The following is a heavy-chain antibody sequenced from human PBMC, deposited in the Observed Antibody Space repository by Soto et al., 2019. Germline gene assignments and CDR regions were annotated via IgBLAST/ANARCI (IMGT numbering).Heavy chain of an antibody. CDR3: ARDPVPRAPIPRSYCYYGMDV. V-gene: IGHV1-69*06. CDR1: GGTFSSYG. J-gene: IGHJ6*02. Sequence: SVKVSCKASGGTFSSYGINWVRQAPGQGLEWMGGIIPIFASANHAQRFQGRVMITADKSTSIVYMELSSLRSEDTAVYYCARDPVPRAPIPRSYCYYGMDVRGQGTTFTVSS. D-gene: IGHD2-2*02. CDR2: IIPIFASA.